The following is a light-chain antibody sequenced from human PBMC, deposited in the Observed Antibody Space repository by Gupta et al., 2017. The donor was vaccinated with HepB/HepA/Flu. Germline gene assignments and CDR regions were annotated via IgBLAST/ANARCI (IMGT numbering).Light chain of an antibody. J-gene: IGKJ2*01. CDR2: SGS. CDR3: RQGLQTPYT. V-gene: IGKV2-28*01. CDR1: QSLVHSNGYTF. Sequence: DIVMTQSPLPLAVTPGEPASISCRSSQSLVHSNGYTFFVWYLQKPGQSPQLLIYSGSNRASGVPDRFSGSGSGTEFTLKISRVEAEDVGVYYCRQGLQTPYTFGRGTNLEIK.